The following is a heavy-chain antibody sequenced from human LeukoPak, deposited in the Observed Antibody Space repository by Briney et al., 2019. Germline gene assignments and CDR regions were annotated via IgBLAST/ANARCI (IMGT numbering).Heavy chain of an antibody. D-gene: IGHD3-10*01. CDR2: INSDGSST. CDR1: GFTFSSYG. V-gene: IGHV3-74*01. CDR3: ARDRSYGMDV. J-gene: IGHJ6*02. Sequence: GGSLRLSCAASGFTFSSYGMHWVRQAPGRGLVWVSRINSDGSSTRYADSVKGRFTISRDNAKNTLFLQMNSLRAEDTAVYYCARDRSYGMDVWGQGTSVTVSS.